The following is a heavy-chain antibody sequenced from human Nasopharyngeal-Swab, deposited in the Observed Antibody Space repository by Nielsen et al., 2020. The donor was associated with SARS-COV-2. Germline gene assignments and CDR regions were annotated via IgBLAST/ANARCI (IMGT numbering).Heavy chain of an antibody. CDR3: ARLPRNNWRLDS. J-gene: IGHJ4*02. CDR2: IKEDGSEK. V-gene: IGHV3-7*03. CDR1: GFTFGNYW. D-gene: IGHD1-20*01. Sequence: GESLKISCAASGFTFGNYWMSWVRQAPGKRLEWVANIKEDGSEKDYVDSVKGRFIISRDNIKNSLYLQMNSLRVEDTAVYFCARLPRNNWRLDSWGQGILVTVSS.